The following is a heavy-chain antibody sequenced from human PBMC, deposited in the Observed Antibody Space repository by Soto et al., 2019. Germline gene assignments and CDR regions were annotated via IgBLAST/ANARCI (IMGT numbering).Heavy chain of an antibody. CDR1: GFTFSNSA. V-gene: IGHV3-64*04. J-gene: IGHJ4*02. D-gene: IGHD6-13*01. Sequence: GGSLRLSCAASGFTFSNSAMHWVRQPPGEGLEYVSSITRDGGSTQYADSVRARFTISRDNSKNQVSLQLNSVTPEDTAVYYCARLIGNSWLDYWGQGTLVTVSS. CDR3: ARLIGNSWLDY. CDR2: ITRDGGST.